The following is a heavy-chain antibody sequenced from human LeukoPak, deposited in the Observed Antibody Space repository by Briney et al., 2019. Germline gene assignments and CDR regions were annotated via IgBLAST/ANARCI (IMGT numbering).Heavy chain of an antibody. V-gene: IGHV3-30*04. Sequence: PGGSLRLSCAASGFTFSSYAMHWVRQAPGKGLEWVAVISYDGSNKYYADSVKGRFTISRDNSKNTLYLQMNSLRVEDTAVYYCARGVWQQLVLYYGMDVWGQGTTVTVSS. CDR2: ISYDGSNK. CDR3: ARGVWQQLVLYYGMDV. D-gene: IGHD6-13*01. J-gene: IGHJ6*02. CDR1: GFTFSSYA.